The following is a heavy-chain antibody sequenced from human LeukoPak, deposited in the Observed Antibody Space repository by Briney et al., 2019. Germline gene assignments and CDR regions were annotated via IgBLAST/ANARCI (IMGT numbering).Heavy chain of an antibody. J-gene: IGHJ6*03. D-gene: IGHD2-2*01. CDR2: ISAYNGNT. Sequence: ASVKVSCKASGYTFTSYGISWVRQAPGQGLEWMGWISAYNGNTNYAQKLQGRVTMTTDTSTSTAYMELRSLGSDDTAVYYCARDRGSTSLYYYYYYMDVWGKGTTVTVSS. CDR3: ARDRGSTSLYYYYYYMDV. CDR1: GYTFTSYG. V-gene: IGHV1-18*01.